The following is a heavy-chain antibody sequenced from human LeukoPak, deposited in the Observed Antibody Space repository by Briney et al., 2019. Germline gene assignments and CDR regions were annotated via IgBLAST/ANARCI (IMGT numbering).Heavy chain of an antibody. D-gene: IGHD1-26*01. Sequence: GGSLRLSCAESGGTVWSSFRSWIRQAPGKGLEWVAILHSGGGTDYADSVRGRFTISRDNSKDIPYLQMNSLRAEDTAVYYCARDRSGTYLDYWGQGTLVTVSS. CDR3: ARDRSGTYLDY. J-gene: IGHJ4*02. CDR1: GGTVWSSF. V-gene: IGHV3-66*01. CDR2: LHSGGGT.